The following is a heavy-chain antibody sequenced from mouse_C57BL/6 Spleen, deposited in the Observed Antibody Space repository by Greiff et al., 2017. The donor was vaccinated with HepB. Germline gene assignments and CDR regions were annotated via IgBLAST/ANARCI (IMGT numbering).Heavy chain of an antibody. J-gene: IGHJ2*01. CDR2: IYPGDGDT. Sequence: VQLQQSGPELVKPGASVKISCKASGYAFSSSWMNWVKQRPGKGLEWIGRIYPGDGDTNYNGKFKGKATLTADKSSSTAYMPLSSLTSEDSAVYFCAREGDSYRFDYWGQGTTLTVSS. CDR3: AREGDSYRFDY. CDR1: GYAFSSSW. V-gene: IGHV1-82*01. D-gene: IGHD2-12*01.